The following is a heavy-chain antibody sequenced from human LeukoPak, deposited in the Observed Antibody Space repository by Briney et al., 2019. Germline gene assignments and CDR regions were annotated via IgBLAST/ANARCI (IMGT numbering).Heavy chain of an antibody. CDR3: VRSGSGNYPTKFDY. J-gene: IGHJ4*02. V-gene: IGHV5-51*01. CDR1: GYRFTRYW. CDR2: IYPGDSDT. Sequence: GESLKISFKGSGYRFTRYWIGWVRPMSGKGLEWMGIIYPGDSDTRYSPSFQGQVTISADKSISTAYLQWSSLKASDTAMYYCVRSGSGNYPTKFDYWGQGTLVTVSS. D-gene: IGHD3-10*01.